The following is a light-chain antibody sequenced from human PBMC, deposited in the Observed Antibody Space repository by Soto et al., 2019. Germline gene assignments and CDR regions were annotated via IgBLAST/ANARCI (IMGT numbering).Light chain of an antibody. V-gene: IGKV1-39*01. CDR3: QQTYSTPYT. Sequence: IHMTQSPSSLSASVGDRITVTCRASQRITTYVNWYQLKPGAAPKLLISTSGTLQRGVPSRFSGSGSGIDFTITITRLQPADFATNFCQQTYSTPYTFGQGTKLEIK. CDR2: TSG. CDR1: QRITTY. J-gene: IGKJ2*01.